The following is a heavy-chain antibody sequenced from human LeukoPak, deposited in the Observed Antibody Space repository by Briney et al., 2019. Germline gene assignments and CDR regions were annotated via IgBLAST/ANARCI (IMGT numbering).Heavy chain of an antibody. CDR3: ADGEGRPLNY. CDR1: GFTFSSYW. V-gene: IGHV3-7*01. CDR2: IEEDGSEK. J-gene: IGHJ4*02. Sequence: GGSLRLSCAASGFTFSSYWMSWVRQAPGKGLEWVANIEEDGSEKYYVDSVKGRFAISRDNAKNSLYLQMNSLRAEDTAVYYCADGEGRPLNYWGRGILVTVSS. D-gene: IGHD3-3*01.